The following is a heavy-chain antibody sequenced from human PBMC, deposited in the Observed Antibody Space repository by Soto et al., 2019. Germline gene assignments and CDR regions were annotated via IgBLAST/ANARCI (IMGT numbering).Heavy chain of an antibody. CDR2: INAGNGNT. CDR3: ARSQRNYNDY. V-gene: IGHV1-3*01. Sequence: SLKLSCKTSGYTFTIYPMHCGRQAPGQRLEWMGWINAGNGNTKYSQKFQGRVTITRDTSASTAYMELSSLRSEDTAVYYCARSQRNYNDYWGQGTLVTVSS. CDR1: GYTFTIYP. D-gene: IGHD1-1*01. J-gene: IGHJ4*02.